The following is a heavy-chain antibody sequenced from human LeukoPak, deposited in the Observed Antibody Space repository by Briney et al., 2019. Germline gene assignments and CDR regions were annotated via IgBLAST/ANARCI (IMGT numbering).Heavy chain of an antibody. D-gene: IGHD5-18*01. CDR3: ARPTPLDTAMAHDAFDI. Sequence: ASVKVSCKASGYTFTSYYMHWVRQAPGQGLEWMGIINPSGGSTSYAQKFQGRVTMTRDTSTSTVYMELSSLRSEDTAVYYCARPTPLDTAMAHDAFDIWGQGTMVTVSS. V-gene: IGHV1-46*01. CDR2: INPSGGST. CDR1: GYTFTSYY. J-gene: IGHJ3*02.